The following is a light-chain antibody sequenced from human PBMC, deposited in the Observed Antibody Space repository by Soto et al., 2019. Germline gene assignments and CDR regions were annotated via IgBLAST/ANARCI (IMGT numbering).Light chain of an antibody. CDR1: STDVGAYNY. CDR2: DVV. CDR3: ASYTSSSSVV. Sequence: QSVLTQPASVSGSPGQSITISCTGTSTDVGAYNYVSWYQQHTDKAPKLMIYDVVNRPSGVSNRFSGSKSGSTASLSISGLQPEDEADYYCASYTSSSSVVFGGGTKLTVL. J-gene: IGLJ2*01. V-gene: IGLV2-14*01.